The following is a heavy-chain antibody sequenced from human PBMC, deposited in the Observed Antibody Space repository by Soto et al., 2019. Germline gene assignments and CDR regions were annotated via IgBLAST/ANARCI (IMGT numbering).Heavy chain of an antibody. CDR3: ARGNTYSVDAFDI. D-gene: IGHD5-12*01. J-gene: IGHJ3*02. CDR2: IYYSGST. V-gene: IGHV4-59*13. CDR1: GGSFSGYY. Sequence: PSETLSLTCAVYGGSFSGYYWSWIRQPPGKGLEWIWYIYYSGSTNYNPSLKSRVTISVDTSKNQFSLKLSSVTAADTAVYYCARGNTYSVDAFDIWGQGTMVTVSS.